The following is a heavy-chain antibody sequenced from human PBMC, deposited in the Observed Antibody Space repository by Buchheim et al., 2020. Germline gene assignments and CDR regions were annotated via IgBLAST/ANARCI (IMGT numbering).Heavy chain of an antibody. Sequence: EVQLVESGGGLVQPGGSLRLSCAASGFTFTNNWMSWVRQPPGKGLEWVASVNKDGSKTYYVDFARGRFTISRDNAKNSLYLQMNSLRAEDTDVYFCARGGGWNDFWGQGA. D-gene: IGHD6-19*01. V-gene: IGHV3-7*01. CDR1: GFTFTNNW. CDR3: ARGGGWNDF. J-gene: IGHJ4*02. CDR2: VNKDGSKT.